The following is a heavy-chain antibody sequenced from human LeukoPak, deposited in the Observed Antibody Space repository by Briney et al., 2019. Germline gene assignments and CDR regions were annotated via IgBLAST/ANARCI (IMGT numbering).Heavy chain of an antibody. Sequence: PSETLSLTCAVYGGSFSGYYRSWIRQPPGKGLEWIGEINHSGSTNYNPSLKSRVTISVDTSKNQFSLKLSSVTAADTAVYYCASRRITIPRLIRFDYWGQGTLVTVSS. V-gene: IGHV4-34*01. CDR3: ASRRITIPRLIRFDY. D-gene: IGHD3-3*02. CDR1: GGSFSGYY. CDR2: INHSGST. J-gene: IGHJ4*02.